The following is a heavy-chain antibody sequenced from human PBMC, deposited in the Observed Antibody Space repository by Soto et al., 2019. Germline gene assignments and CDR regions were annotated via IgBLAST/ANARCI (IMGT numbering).Heavy chain of an antibody. V-gene: IGHV4-59*12. CDR1: GGSISSYY. CDR3: ARDAAGYSSSSYMDV. CDR2: IYYSGST. J-gene: IGHJ6*03. D-gene: IGHD6-13*01. Sequence: SETLSLTCTVSGGSISSYYWSWIRQPPGKGLEWIGYIYYSGSTNYNPSLKSRVTISVDKSKNQFSLKLSSVTAADTAVYYCARDAAGYSSSSYMDVWGKGTTVTVSS.